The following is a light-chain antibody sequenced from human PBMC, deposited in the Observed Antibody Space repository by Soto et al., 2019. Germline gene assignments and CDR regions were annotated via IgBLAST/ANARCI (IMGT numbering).Light chain of an antibody. J-gene: IGLJ2*01. Sequence: QSALTQPRSVSGSPGQSVTISCTGTSSDVGGYNYVSWYQQHPGKAPKLMIYDVSQRPSGVPDRFSGSKSGNTASLTISGLQHEDEADYYCCSYAGSHFLFGGATKLTVL. CDR2: DVS. V-gene: IGLV2-11*01. CDR3: CSYAGSHFL. CDR1: SSDVGGYNY.